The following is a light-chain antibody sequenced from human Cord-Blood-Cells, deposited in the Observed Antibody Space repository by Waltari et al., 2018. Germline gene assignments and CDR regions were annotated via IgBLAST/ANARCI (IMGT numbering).Light chain of an antibody. J-gene: IGLJ2*01. CDR2: EVS. CDR3: SSYTSSSTFMV. CDR1: SSDVGSYNR. Sequence: QSALTQPPSVSGSPGQSVTISCTGTSSDVGSYNRVSWYQQPPGIAPKLMIYEVSNRPSGVPDHFSGSKSGNTASLTISGLQAEDEADYYCSSYTSSSTFMVFGGGTKLTVL. V-gene: IGLV2-18*02.